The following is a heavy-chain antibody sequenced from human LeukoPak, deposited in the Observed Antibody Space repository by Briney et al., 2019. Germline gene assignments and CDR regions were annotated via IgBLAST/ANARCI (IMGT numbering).Heavy chain of an antibody. CDR3: ARVPTVTTKYFDY. CDR1: GGSISSGDYY. V-gene: IGHV4-30-4*08. D-gene: IGHD4-11*01. CDR2: IYYSGST. Sequence: SQTLSLTCTVSGGSISSGDYYWSWNRQPPGKGLEWIGYIYYSGSTYYNPSLKSRVTISVDTSKNQFSLKLSSVTAADTAVSYCARVPTVTTKYFDYWGQGTLVTVSS. J-gene: IGHJ4*02.